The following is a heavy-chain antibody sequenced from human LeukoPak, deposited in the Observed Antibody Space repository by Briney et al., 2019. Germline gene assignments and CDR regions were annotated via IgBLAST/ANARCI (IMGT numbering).Heavy chain of an antibody. CDR2: IYSGGST. J-gene: IGHJ4*02. D-gene: IGHD5-12*01. V-gene: IGHV3-66*02. CDR3: AKDTGYDLWYFDY. CDR1: EFSVGSNY. Sequence: GGSLRLSCAASEFSVGSNYMTWVRQAPGKGLEWVSLIYSGGSTYYADSVKGRFTISRDNSKNTLYLQMNSLRAEDTAVYYCAKDTGYDLWYFDYWGQGTLVTVSS.